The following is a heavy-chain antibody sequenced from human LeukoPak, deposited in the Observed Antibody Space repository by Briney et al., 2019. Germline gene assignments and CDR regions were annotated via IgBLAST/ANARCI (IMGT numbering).Heavy chain of an antibody. CDR2: ISWNRGTI. V-gene: IGHV3-9*01. J-gene: IGHJ4*02. D-gene: IGHD2-15*01. CDR1: GVTFDDYA. Sequence: PGRSLRLSCAASGVTFDDYAMHWVRQVPGKGLEWVAGISWNRGTIGYADSVKGRFTISRDNAKNTLYLQMNSLRAEDTAVYYCAKALGILGYFDYWGQGTLVTVSS. CDR3: AKALGILGYFDY.